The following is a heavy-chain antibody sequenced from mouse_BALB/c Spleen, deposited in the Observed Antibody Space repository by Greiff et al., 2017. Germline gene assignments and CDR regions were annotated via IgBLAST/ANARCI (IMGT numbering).Heavy chain of an antibody. Sequence: QVQLQQPGAELVKPGASVKMSCKASGYTFTSYWMHWVKQRPGQGLEWIGVIDPSDSYTSYNQKFKGKATLTVDTSSSTAYMQLSSLTSEDSAVYYCTRSLYGLDYWGQGTTLTVSS. CDR1: GYTFTSYW. J-gene: IGHJ2*01. V-gene: IGHV1S127*01. CDR3: TRSLYGLDY. D-gene: IGHD6-1*01. CDR2: IDPSDSYT.